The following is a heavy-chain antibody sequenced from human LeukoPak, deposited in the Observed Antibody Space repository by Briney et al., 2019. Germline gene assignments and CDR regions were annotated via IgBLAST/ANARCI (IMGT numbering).Heavy chain of an antibody. CDR1: GFTLSSYA. Sequence: GGSLRLSCAASGFTLSSYAMSWVRQAPGKGLEWVSAISDTGNTYHADSVKGRFTISRDSSKNTLFLQMNRLRSEDAAVYYCAKAPVTTCRGAFCYPFDYWGLGTLVTVSS. J-gene: IGHJ4*02. CDR2: ISDTGNT. CDR3: AKAPVTTCRGAFCYPFDY. V-gene: IGHV3-23*01. D-gene: IGHD2-15*01.